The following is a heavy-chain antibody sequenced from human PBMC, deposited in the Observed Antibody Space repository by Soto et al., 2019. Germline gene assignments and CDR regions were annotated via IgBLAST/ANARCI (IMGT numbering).Heavy chain of an antibody. V-gene: IGHV4-59*08. CDR1: GGSISSYY. CDR3: ARRYDSSGYYFVFDY. D-gene: IGHD3-22*01. J-gene: IGHJ4*02. CDR2: IYYSGST. Sequence: NPSETLSLTCTVSGGSISSYYWSWIRQPPGKGLEWIGYIYYSGSTNYNPSLKSRVTISVDTSKNQFSLKLSSVTAADTAVYYCARRYDSSGYYFVFDYWGQGTLVTVSS.